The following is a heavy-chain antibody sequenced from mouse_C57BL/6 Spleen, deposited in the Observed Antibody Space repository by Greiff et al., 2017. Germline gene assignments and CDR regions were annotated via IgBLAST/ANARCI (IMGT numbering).Heavy chain of an antibody. Sequence: QVQLQQSGAELVKPGASVKISCKVSGYAFSSYCMNWVQQRPGKGLEWLGLIYPGGGDTNYNGKFKGKATLTADKSSSTAYMQLSSLTSEDSAVYFCARRDSYAMDYWGQGTSVTVSS. CDR3: ARRDSYAMDY. J-gene: IGHJ4*01. CDR1: GYAFSSYC. V-gene: IGHV1-80*01. CDR2: IYPGGGDT.